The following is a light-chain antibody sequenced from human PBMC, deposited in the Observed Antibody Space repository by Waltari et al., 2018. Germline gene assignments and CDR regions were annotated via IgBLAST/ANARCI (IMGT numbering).Light chain of an antibody. CDR3: QQSYTSPPT. CDR2: ATT. V-gene: IGKV1-39*01. J-gene: IGKJ1*01. Sequence: DIQMTQSPSSLSASIGDRVTISCRASQFVSSYLNWFQQKPGKAPKLLIYATTSLQSGVPFRFSGAGAGTDFTLTISSLQPDDFATYYCQQSYTSPPTFGQGTNVEIK. CDR1: QFVSSY.